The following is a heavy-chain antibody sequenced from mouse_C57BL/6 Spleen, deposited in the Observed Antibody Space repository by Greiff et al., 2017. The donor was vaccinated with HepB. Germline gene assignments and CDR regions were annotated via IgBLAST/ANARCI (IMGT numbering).Heavy chain of an antibody. CDR1: GYTFTDYE. CDR2: IDPETGGT. J-gene: IGHJ3*01. Sequence: QVQLQQPGAELVKPGASVTLSCKASGYTFTDYEMHWVKQTPVHGLEWIGAIDPETGGTAYNQKFKGKAILTADKSSSTAYMELRSLTSEDSAVYYCTRDYGSPWFAYWGQGTLVTVSA. D-gene: IGHD1-1*01. V-gene: IGHV1-15*01. CDR3: TRDYGSPWFAY.